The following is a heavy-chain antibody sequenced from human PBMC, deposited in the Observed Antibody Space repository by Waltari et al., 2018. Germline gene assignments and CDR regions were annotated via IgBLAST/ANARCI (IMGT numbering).Heavy chain of an antibody. V-gene: IGHV3-7*04. CDR3: ARGVSXTRQFDP. CDR2: INQDGSXK. D-gene: IGHD1-7*01. Sequence: EVQLVESXGGLVQPGGSXRLSCXASGFXFGNYXMSWVRQAPGKGLEWVANINQDGSXKNSMDSVXGRFXISXDNAXXSXYLQLNSLXXEDTXFYYCARGVSXTRQFDPXGQGTLVTVXS. CDR1: GFXFGNYX. J-gene: IGHJ5*02.